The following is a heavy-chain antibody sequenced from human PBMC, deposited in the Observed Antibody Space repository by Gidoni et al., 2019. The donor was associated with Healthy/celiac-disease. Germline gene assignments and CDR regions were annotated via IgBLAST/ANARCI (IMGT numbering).Heavy chain of an antibody. D-gene: IGHD3-3*01. J-gene: IGHJ5*02. CDR2: INPNSGGT. CDR3: AKGVITIFGVVINQNWFDP. V-gene: IGHV1-2*02. Sequence: QVQLVQSGAEVKKPGASVKVSCKASGYTFPGYYMHWVRQAPGPGLEWMGWINPNSGGTNYAQKFQGRVTMTRDTSISTAYMELSRLRSDDTAVYYCAKGVITIFGVVINQNWFDPWGQGTLVTVSS. CDR1: GYTFPGYY.